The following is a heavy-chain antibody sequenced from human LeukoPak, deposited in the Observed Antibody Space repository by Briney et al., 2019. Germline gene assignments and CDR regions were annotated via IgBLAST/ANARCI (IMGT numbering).Heavy chain of an antibody. D-gene: IGHD1-14*01. CDR3: ARVVPNQSGWFDP. J-gene: IGHJ5*02. V-gene: IGHV1-69*01. CDR2: IIPIFGTA. Sequence: RASVKVSCKASGGTFSSYAISWVRQAPGQGLEWMGGIIPIFGTANYAQKFQGRVTITADESTSTAYMELSRLRSDDTAVYYCARVVPNQSGWFDPWGQGTLVTVSS. CDR1: GGTFSSYA.